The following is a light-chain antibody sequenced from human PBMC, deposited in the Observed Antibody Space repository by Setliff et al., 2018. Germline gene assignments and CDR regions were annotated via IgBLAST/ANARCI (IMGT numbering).Light chain of an antibody. V-gene: IGLV1-40*01. CDR1: SSNIGAGYD. Sequence: KRGTISCTGSSSNIGAGYDVHWYQQLPGTAPKLLIYGNSNRPSGVPDRFSGSKSGTSASLAITGLQAEDEADYYCQSYDSSLSVVFGGGTQLTVL. J-gene: IGLJ2*01. CDR2: GNS. CDR3: QSYDSSLSVV.